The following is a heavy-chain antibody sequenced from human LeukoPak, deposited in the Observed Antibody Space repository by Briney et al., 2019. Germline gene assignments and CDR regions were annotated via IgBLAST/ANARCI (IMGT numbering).Heavy chain of an antibody. Sequence: SETLSLTCTVSGGSISSSSYYWGWIRQPPGKGLEWIGSIYYSGSTYYNPSLKSRVTISVDTSKYQFSLKLSSVTAADTAVYYCAREGRGYSSQFDPWGQGTLVTVSS. J-gene: IGHJ5*02. CDR2: IYYSGST. V-gene: IGHV4-39*07. CDR1: GGSISSSSYY. D-gene: IGHD5-18*01. CDR3: AREGRGYSSQFDP.